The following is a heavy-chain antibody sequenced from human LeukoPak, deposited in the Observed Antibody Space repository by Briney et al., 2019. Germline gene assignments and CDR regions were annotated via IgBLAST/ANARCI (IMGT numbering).Heavy chain of an antibody. CDR1: GGSISSYY. CDR3: ARGDYNWNPAVAFDI. CDR2: IYTSGST. V-gene: IGHV4-4*07. D-gene: IGHD1-20*01. Sequence: PSETLSLTCTVSGGSISSYYWSWIRQPAGKGLEWIGRIYTSGSTNYNPSLKSRVTMSVDTSKNQFSLKLSSVTAADTAVYYCARGDYNWNPAVAFDIWGQGTMVTVSS. J-gene: IGHJ3*02.